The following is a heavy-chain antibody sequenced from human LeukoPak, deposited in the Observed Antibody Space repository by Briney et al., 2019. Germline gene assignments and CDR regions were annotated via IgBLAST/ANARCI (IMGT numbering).Heavy chain of an antibody. V-gene: IGHV4-31*03. D-gene: IGHD6-13*01. CDR3: ARALGTIWSFDS. J-gene: IGHJ4*02. Sequence: SQTLSLTCTVSGDSVSNGDYYWTWIRQHPGKGLEWIGYIYYSGNTYYNLSLKSRLTMSVDTSKDQFSLKLSSVTAADTAVYYCARALGTIWSFDSRGQGTLVTVSS. CDR1: GDSVSNGDYY. CDR2: IYYSGNT.